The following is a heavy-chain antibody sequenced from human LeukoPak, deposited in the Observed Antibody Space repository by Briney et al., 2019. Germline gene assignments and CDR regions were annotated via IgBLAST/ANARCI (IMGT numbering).Heavy chain of an antibody. CDR2: FDPEDGET. J-gene: IGHJ6*02. CDR3: ATWQQLAYDYYYGMDV. Sequence: GASVKVSCKVSGYTLTELSMHWVRQAPGKGLEWMRGFDPEDGETIYAQKFQGRVTMTEDTSTDTAYMELSSLRSEDTAVYYCATWQQLAYDYYYGMDVWGQGTTVTVSS. D-gene: IGHD6-13*01. V-gene: IGHV1-24*01. CDR1: GYTLTELS.